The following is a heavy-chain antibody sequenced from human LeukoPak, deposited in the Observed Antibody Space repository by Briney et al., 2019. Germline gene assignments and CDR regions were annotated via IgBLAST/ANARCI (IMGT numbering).Heavy chain of an antibody. CDR1: GFTFSNYD. CDR2: ISSSGSTI. V-gene: IGHV3-11*01. CDR3: ARVYSRGYYRYFDY. J-gene: IGHJ4*02. Sequence: GGSLRLSCAASGFTFSNYDMSWIRQAPGKGLEWVSYISSSGSTIYYADSVKGRFTISRDNAKNSLYLQMNSLRAEDTAVYYCARVYSRGYYRYFDYWGQGTLVTVSS. D-gene: IGHD3-22*01.